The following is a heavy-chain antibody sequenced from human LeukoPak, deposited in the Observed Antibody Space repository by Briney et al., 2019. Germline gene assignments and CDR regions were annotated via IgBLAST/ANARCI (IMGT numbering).Heavy chain of an antibody. CDR3: ARDRRDAYNWGHFDY. V-gene: IGHV1-69*13. CDR2: IIPIFGTA. D-gene: IGHD5-24*01. J-gene: IGHJ4*02. CDR1: GGTFSSYA. Sequence: SVKVSCKASGGTFSSYAISCVRQAPGQGLEWMGGIIPIFGTANYAQKFQGRVTITADESTSTAYMELSSLRSEDTAVYYCARDRRDAYNWGHFDYWGQGTLVTVSS.